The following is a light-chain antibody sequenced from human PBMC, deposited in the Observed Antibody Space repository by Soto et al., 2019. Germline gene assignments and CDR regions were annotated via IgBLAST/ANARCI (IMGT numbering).Light chain of an antibody. V-gene: IGKV3-11*01. CDR2: DAS. CDR1: QSVGTF. Sequence: EIVLSQSPATLSLSPGERATLSCRASQSVGTFLAWYQQKPGQAPRLISYDASNRATGIPARFSGTGSGTEFALTVSSVEPEDFEVYYCQHRTNWPRTFGQGTKLDI. CDR3: QHRTNWPRT. J-gene: IGKJ2*01.